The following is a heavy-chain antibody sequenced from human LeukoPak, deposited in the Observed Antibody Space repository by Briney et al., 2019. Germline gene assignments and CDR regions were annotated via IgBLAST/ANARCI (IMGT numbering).Heavy chain of an antibody. CDR3: ARRAAAAGKSFDY. Sequence: SETLSLTCAVYGGSFSGYYWSWIRQPPGKGPEWIGEINHSGSTNYNPSLKSRVTISVDTSKNQFSLKLSSVTAADTAVYYCARRAAAAGKSFDYWGQGTLVTVSS. CDR1: GGSFSGYY. J-gene: IGHJ4*02. V-gene: IGHV4-34*01. CDR2: INHSGST. D-gene: IGHD6-13*01.